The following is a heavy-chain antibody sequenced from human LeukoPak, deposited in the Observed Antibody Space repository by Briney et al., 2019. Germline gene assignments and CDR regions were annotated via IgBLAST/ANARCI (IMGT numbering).Heavy chain of an antibody. CDR1: GFTFSSYA. CDR3: AGAAGQDFDY. CDR2: ISYDGSNK. Sequence: PGGSLRLSCAASGFTFSSYAMHWVRQAPGKGLEGVAVISYDGSNKYYADSVKGRFTISRDNSKNTLYLQMNSLRAEDTAVYYCAGAAGQDFDYWGQGTLVTVSS. V-gene: IGHV3-30-3*01. D-gene: IGHD6-13*01. J-gene: IGHJ4*02.